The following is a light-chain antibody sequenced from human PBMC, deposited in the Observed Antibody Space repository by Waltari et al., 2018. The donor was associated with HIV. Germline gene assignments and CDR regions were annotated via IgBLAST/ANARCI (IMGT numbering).Light chain of an antibody. CDR3: AAWDDSLNGPV. CDR2: SNN. CDR1: SPNIGSNT. J-gene: IGLJ3*02. V-gene: IGLV1-44*01. Sequence: QSVLTQPPSASGTPGQRVTISCSGSSPNIGSNTVNWYQQLPGTAPKLLIYSNNQRPSGVPDLFAGAKSGTSAALAIRGLQSEDEADYYCAAWDDSLNGPVFGGGTKLTVL.